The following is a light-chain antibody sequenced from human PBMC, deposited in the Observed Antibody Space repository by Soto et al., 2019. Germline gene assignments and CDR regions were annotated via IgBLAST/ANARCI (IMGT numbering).Light chain of an antibody. CDR3: QHYGSSSYT. CDR1: QSVSSTS. Sequence: DIVLTQSPGTLSLSPGEGATLSCRASQSVSSTSLAWYQQIPGQAPRLLIYGASSRATGIPDRFSGSGSGTDFTLTISRLEPEDFAVYYCQHYGSSSYTFGQGTKLEIK. J-gene: IGKJ2*01. V-gene: IGKV3-20*01. CDR2: GAS.